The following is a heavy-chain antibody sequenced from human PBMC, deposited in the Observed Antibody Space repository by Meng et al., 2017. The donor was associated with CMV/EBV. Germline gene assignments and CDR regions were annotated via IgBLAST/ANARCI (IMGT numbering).Heavy chain of an antibody. CDR1: GGSFSGYY. V-gene: IGHV4-34*01. J-gene: IGHJ3*02. CDR3: ARDPGADIVVVPAATDAFDI. D-gene: IGHD2-2*01. Sequence: GSLRLSCAVYGGSFSGYYWSWIRQPPGKGLEWIGSIYYSGSTYYNPSLKSRVTISVDTSKNQFSLKLSSVTAADTAVYYCARDPGADIVVVPAATDAFDIWGQGTMVTVSS. CDR2: IYYSGST.